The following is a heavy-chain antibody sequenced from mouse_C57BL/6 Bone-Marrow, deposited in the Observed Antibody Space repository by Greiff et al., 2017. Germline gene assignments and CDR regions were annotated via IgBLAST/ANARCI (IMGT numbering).Heavy chain of an antibody. V-gene: IGHV5-17*01. D-gene: IGHD1-1*01. Sequence: EVKLMESGGGLVKPGGSLKLSCAASGFTFSDYGMHWVRQAPEKGLEWVAYISSGSSTIYYADTVKGRFTISRDNAKNTLFLQMTSLRSEDTAIYYCARSIYYGSSYDYAMDYWGQGTSVTVSS. CDR1: GFTFSDYG. CDR3: ARSIYYGSSYDYAMDY. J-gene: IGHJ4*01. CDR2: ISSGSSTI.